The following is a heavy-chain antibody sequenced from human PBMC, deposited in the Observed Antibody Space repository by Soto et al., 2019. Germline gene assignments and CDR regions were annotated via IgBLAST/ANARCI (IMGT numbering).Heavy chain of an antibody. D-gene: IGHD1-1*01. Sequence: QVQLQQWGAGLLKPSETLSLTCAVYGGFVSSGSYYWSWIRQPPGKGLEWIGEMSHSGGTHFNPSPKSRVTISVDTSKNQFSLKMSSVTAAETALYYCARVERGTATTVVDAFDIWGPGTMVSVSS. CDR2: MSHSGGT. V-gene: IGHV4-34*01. CDR3: ARVERGTATTVVDAFDI. CDR1: GGFVSSGSYY. J-gene: IGHJ3*02.